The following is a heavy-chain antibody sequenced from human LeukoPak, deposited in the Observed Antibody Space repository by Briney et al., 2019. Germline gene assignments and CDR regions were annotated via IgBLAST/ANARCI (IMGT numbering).Heavy chain of an antibody. CDR3: ARHGGGIRYFDY. J-gene: IGHJ4*02. CDR2: IYASGST. V-gene: IGHV4-4*09. D-gene: IGHD1-1*01. CDR1: GGSISTYY. Sequence: SETLSLTCTVPGGSISTYYWSWIRQPPGKGLEWIGYIYASGSTNYNPSLKSRVTISVDTSKNQFSLKLGSVTAADTAVYYCARHGGGIRYFDYWGQGTLVTVSS.